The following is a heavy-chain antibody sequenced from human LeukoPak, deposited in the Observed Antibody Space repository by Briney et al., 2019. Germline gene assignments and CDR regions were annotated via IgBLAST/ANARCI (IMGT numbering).Heavy chain of an antibody. CDR1: GGSFSGYS. CDR3: ARGVDYYGV. J-gene: IGHJ4*02. CDR2: IYHSGGT. Sequence: SETLSRTCAVYGGSFSGYSWNWIRQPPVKGLEWIGEIYHSGGTNYNPSLKSRVTISVDTSKKQFSLKLSSVTAADTAVYYCARGVDYYGVWGQGTLVTVSS. V-gene: IGHV4-34*01. D-gene: IGHD3-10*01.